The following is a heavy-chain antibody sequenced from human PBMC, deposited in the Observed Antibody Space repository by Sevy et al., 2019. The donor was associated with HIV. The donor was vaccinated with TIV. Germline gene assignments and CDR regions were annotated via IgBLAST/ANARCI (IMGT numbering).Heavy chain of an antibody. CDR2: IYPSDSEI. CDR1: GYSFTTYW. J-gene: IGHJ4*02. V-gene: IGHV5-51*01. CDR3: VIGGRDSYVRYNDWHADY. D-gene: IGHD3-9*01. Sequence: GETLKISCKGSGYSFTTYWIGWVRQMPGKDLEWIGIIYPSDSEIRCSPPFQGQVTISADKSISTAYLQWSSLKASDSAVYYCVIGGRDSYVRYNDWHADYWGQGTLVTVSS.